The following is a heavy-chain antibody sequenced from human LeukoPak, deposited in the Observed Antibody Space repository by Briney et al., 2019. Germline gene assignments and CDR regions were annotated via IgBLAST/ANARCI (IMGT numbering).Heavy chain of an antibody. CDR2: ISSSSSTI. Sequence: PGGSLRLSCAASGLTFSSYSMNWVRQAPGKGLEWVSYISSSSSTIYYADSVKGRFTISRDNAKNSLYLQMNSLRAEDTAVYYCARAPSSSWYGAYYFDYWGQGTLVTVSS. J-gene: IGHJ4*02. D-gene: IGHD6-13*01. V-gene: IGHV3-48*01. CDR3: ARAPSSSWYGAYYFDY. CDR1: GLTFSSYS.